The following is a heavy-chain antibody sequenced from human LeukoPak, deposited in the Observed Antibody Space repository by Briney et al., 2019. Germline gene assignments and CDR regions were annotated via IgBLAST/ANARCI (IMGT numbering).Heavy chain of an antibody. V-gene: IGHV1-2*02. CDR3: ARVFRIAVAGRSFDY. CDR1: GYTFTGYY. CDR2: INPNSGGT. D-gene: IGHD6-19*01. J-gene: IGHJ4*02. Sequence: ASVKVSCKASGYTFTGYYMHWVRQAPGQGLEWMGWINPNSGGTNYARKFQGRVTMTRDTSISTAYMELSRLRSDDTAVYYCARVFRIAVAGRSFDYWGQGTLVTVSS.